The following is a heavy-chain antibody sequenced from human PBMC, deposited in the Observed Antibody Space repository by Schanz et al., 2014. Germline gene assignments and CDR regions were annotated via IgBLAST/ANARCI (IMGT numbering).Heavy chain of an antibody. CDR1: RFTFSSYG. D-gene: IGHD2-15*01. J-gene: IGHJ6*02. CDR2: IRYDGSNK. Sequence: QVLLVESGGGVVQPGGSLTLSCAASRFTFSSYGMHRVRQAPGKGLEWVAFIRYDGSNKYYADSVKGRFTVSRDNSKNTLHLQMNSLSTEDTAVYYCAKRLGALPAATNYYFYAMDAWGQGTTVTVSS. V-gene: IGHV3-30*02. CDR3: AKRLGALPAATNYYFYAMDA.